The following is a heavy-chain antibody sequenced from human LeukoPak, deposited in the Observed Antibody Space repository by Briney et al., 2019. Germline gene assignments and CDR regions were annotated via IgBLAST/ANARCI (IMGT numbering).Heavy chain of an antibody. Sequence: SETLSLTCTVSGGSISSYYWSWFRQPPGKGLEWIGCIYYSGSTNYNPSLKSRVTISVDTSKNQFSLKLSSVTAADTAVYYCARQHDSYYYYYIDVWGKGAAVTVSS. CDR2: IYYSGST. J-gene: IGHJ6*03. CDR1: GGSISSYY. CDR3: ARQHDSYYYYYIDV. V-gene: IGHV4-59*01.